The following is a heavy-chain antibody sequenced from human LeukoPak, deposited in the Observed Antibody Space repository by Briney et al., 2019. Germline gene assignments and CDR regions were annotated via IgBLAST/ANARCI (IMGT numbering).Heavy chain of an antibody. J-gene: IGHJ4*02. CDR2: IYYSGST. CDR3: ARSEAPHGFNYYFDY. D-gene: IGHD5-24*01. V-gene: IGHV4-59*01. CDR1: GGSFSGYY. Sequence: PSETLSLTCAVYGGSFSGYYWSWIRQPPGKGLEWIGYIYYSGSTNYNPSLKSRVTISVDTSKNQFSLKLSSVTAADTAVYYCARSEAPHGFNYYFDYWGQGTLVTVSS.